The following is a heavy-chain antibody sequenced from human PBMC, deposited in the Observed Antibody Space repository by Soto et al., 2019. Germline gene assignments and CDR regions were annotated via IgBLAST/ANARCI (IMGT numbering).Heavy chain of an antibody. CDR3: ARDAVAGNHYYGMDV. D-gene: IGHD6-19*01. CDR1: GFTFSICS. J-gene: IGHJ6*02. Sequence: GSLRLSCAASGFTFSICSMNWVRQAPGKGLEWVSSISSSSDYIYYADSVEGRFTISRDNAKNSLYLQMNSLRAEDTAVYYCARDAVAGNHYYGMDVWGQGTTVTVS. V-gene: IGHV3-21*01. CDR2: ISSSSDYI.